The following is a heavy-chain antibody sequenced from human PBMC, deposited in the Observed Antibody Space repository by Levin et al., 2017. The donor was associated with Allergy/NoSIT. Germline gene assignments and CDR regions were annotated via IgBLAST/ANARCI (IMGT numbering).Heavy chain of an antibody. CDR1: GGSISSGDYY. J-gene: IGHJ4*02. V-gene: IGHV4-30-4*01. D-gene: IGHD1-26*01. Sequence: SQTLSLTCTVSGGSISSGDYYWSWIRQPPGKGLEWIGYIYDSGSTYYNPSLKSRLTISLDTSKNQISLRLTFLTAADTAVYYCASGRVGSAIWYPPFDFWGQGTLVTVSS. CDR3: ASGRVGSAIWYPPFDF. CDR2: IYDSGST.